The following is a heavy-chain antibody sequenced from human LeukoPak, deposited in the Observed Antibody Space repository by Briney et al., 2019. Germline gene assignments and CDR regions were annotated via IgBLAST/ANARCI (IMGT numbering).Heavy chain of an antibody. CDR1: GFTFSSYG. V-gene: IGHV3-23*01. D-gene: IGHD3-10*01. CDR3: AKAEGVIWFGESYFDY. CDR2: ISGSGGST. Sequence: PGGSLRLSCAASGFTFSSYGMSWVRQAPGKGLEWVSAISGSGGSTYYADSVRGRFTISRDNSKNTLYLQMNSLRAEDTAVYYCAKAEGVIWFGESYFDYWGQGTLVTVSS. J-gene: IGHJ4*02.